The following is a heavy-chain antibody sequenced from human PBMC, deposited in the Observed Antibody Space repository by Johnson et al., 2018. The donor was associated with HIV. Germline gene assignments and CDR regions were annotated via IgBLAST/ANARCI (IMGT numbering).Heavy chain of an antibody. D-gene: IGHD3-10*01. CDR1: GFMFRSFW. CDR3: AREIGWSGEIIDAFDI. Sequence: VQLVESGGGLVQPGGSLRLSCAASGFMFRSFWMTWVRQAPGMGLEWVANIKQDGTESYYVDSVKGRFTISRDNAKNSLYLQMNSLRAEDTAVYYCAREIGWSGEIIDAFDIWGQGTIVTVSS. J-gene: IGHJ3*02. CDR2: IKQDGTES. V-gene: IGHV3-7*01.